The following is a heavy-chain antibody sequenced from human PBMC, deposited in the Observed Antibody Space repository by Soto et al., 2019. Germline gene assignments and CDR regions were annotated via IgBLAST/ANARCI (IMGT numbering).Heavy chain of an antibody. CDR1: GGSISSGGYY. D-gene: IGHD6-13*01. V-gene: IGHV4-31*03. CDR2: IYYSGST. Sequence: PSETLSLTCTVSGGSISSGGYYWSWIRQHPGKGLEWIGCIYYSGSTYYNPSLKSRVTISVDTSKNQFSLKLSSVTAADTAVYYCARAFKQQLALDYWGQGTLVTVSS. J-gene: IGHJ4*02. CDR3: ARAFKQQLALDY.